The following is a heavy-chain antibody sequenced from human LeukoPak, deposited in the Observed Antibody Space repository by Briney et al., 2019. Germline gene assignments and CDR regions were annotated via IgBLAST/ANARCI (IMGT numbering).Heavy chain of an antibody. CDR1: DFTFSNAW. J-gene: IGHJ4*02. Sequence: GGSLRLSCAASDFTFSNAWMSWVRQAPGKGLEWVGRIKSKTDGGTTDYAALVKSRFTISRDDAKNTLYLQMSSLKTEDTGVYYCTTIDASGYSSSWTFDYWGQGTLVTVSS. D-gene: IGHD6-13*01. CDR3: TTIDASGYSSSWTFDY. CDR2: IKSKTDGGTT. V-gene: IGHV3-15*01.